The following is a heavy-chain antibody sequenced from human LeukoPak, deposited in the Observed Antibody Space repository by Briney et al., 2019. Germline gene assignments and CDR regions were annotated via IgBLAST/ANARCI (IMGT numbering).Heavy chain of an antibody. CDR3: ARVREYSGSYYGYFDY. Sequence: SETLSLTCTVSGGSISSYYWSWIRQPAGKGLEWIGRIYTSGSTNYNPSLKSRVTMSVDTSKNQFSLRLSSVTAADTAVYYCARVREYSGSYYGYFDYWGQGTLVTVSS. CDR2: IYTSGST. D-gene: IGHD1-26*01. J-gene: IGHJ4*02. CDR1: GGSISSYY. V-gene: IGHV4-4*07.